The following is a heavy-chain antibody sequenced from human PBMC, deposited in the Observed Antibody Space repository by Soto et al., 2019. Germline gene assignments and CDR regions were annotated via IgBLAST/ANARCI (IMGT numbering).Heavy chain of an antibody. CDR2: IKSDGSVT. J-gene: IGHJ4*02. D-gene: IGHD3-10*01. Sequence: EVQLVESGGGLVQPGGSLRLSCAASGFTFSSYWMHWVRQAPGKGLVWVSNIKSDGSVTNYAYSVKGRFTISRDNAKNTLYLQMTSLRVDDTAVYFCAMFSDAYWGQGTLVTGSS. V-gene: IGHV3-74*01. CDR1: GFTFSSYW. CDR3: AMFSDAY.